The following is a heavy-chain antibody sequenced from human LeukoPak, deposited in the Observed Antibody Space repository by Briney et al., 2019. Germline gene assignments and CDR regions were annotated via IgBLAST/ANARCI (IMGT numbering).Heavy chain of an antibody. CDR1: GYSFTNYW. D-gene: IGHD3-10*01. CDR2: IYPGDSDT. V-gene: IGHV5-51*01. CDR3: ASSYGSGSYYNGWNWFDP. J-gene: IGHJ5*02. Sequence: GESLKISCRGSGYSFTNYWIGWVRQMPGKGLEWMGIIYPGDSDTRYSPSFQGQVTISADKSISTAYLQWSSLKASDTAMYYCASSYGSGSYYNGWNWFDPWGQGTLVTVSS.